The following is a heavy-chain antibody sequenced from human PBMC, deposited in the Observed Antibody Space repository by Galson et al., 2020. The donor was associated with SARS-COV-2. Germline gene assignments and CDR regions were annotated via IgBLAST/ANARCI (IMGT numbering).Heavy chain of an antibody. CDR2: ISAYNGNT. D-gene: IGHD6-19*01. V-gene: IGHV1-18*04. CDR1: GYTFTSYG. J-gene: IGHJ5*02. CDR3: ARPRSLGSGWYYWFDP. Sequence: ASVKVSCKASGYTFTSYGISWVRQAPGQGLEWMGWISAYNGNTNYAQKLQGRVTMTTDTSTSTAYMELRSLRSDDTAVYYCARPRSLGSGWYYWFDPWGQGTLVTVSS.